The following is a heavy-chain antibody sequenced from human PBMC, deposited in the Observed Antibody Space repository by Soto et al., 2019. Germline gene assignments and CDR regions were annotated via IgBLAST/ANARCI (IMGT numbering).Heavy chain of an antibody. V-gene: IGHV1-2*02. CDR1: GYTFTGYY. CDR2: INSNSGGT. Sequence: ASVKVSCKASGYTFTGYYMHWVRQAPGQGLEWMGWINSNSGGTNYAQKFQGRVTMTRDTSISTAYMELSRLRSYDTAVYYCARVTVPYYDFWSGPHACFNPWGQGTRVGVSS. CDR3: ARVTVPYYDFWSGPHACFNP. D-gene: IGHD3-3*01. J-gene: IGHJ5*02.